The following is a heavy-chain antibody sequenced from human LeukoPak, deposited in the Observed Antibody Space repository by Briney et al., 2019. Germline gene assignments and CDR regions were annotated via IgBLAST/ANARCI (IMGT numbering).Heavy chain of an antibody. D-gene: IGHD4-17*01. J-gene: IGHJ4*02. CDR2: ISSSGSTI. CDR3: ARDRSTVTADFDY. CDR1: GFTFSDYY. Sequence: PGGSLRLSCAASGFTFSDYYMSWIRQAPGKGLEWVSYISSSGSTIYYADSVKGRFTISRDNAKNSLYLQMNSLRAEDTAVYYCARDRSTVTADFDYWGQGTLVTVSS. V-gene: IGHV3-11*01.